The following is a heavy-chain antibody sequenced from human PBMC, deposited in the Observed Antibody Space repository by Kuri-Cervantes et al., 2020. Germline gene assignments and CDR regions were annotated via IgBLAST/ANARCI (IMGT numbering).Heavy chain of an antibody. CDR2: IKKDGSES. Sequence: GGSLRLSCVVSGFTFSSYGMSWVRQAPGKGLEWVASIKKDGSESFYVDSVKGRFTISRDNAKNSLFLQMNSLRVEDTAVYYCARDSGYCTGGSCLYYYYYYMDVWGKGTTVTVSS. CDR3: ARDSGYCTGGSCLYYYYYYMDV. V-gene: IGHV3-7*01. D-gene: IGHD2-15*01. CDR1: GFTFSSYG. J-gene: IGHJ6*03.